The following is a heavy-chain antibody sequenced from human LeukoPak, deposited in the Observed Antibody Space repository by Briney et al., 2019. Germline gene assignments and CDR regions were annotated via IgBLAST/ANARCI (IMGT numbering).Heavy chain of an antibody. D-gene: IGHD2-21*02. CDR3: AGTQRYCGGDCYSDY. J-gene: IGHJ4*02. CDR1: GFTFSSYE. Sequence: GGSLRLSCAASGFTFSSYEMNWVRQAPGKGLEWVSYISSSGSTIYYADSVKGRFTISRDNPQNSLYLQMTSLRAEDTAVYYCAGTQRYCGGDCYSDYWGQGTLVTVSS. V-gene: IGHV3-48*03. CDR2: ISSSGSTI.